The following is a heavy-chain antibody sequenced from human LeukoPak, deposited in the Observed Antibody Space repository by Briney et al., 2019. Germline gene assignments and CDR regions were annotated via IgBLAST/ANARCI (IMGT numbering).Heavy chain of an antibody. V-gene: IGHV3-21*01. D-gene: IGHD2-8*02. CDR2: ISSSSYI. J-gene: IGHJ4*02. Sequence: PGGSLRLSCAASGFIFSSHWMNWVRQAPGKGLEWVSSISSSSYIYYADSVKGRFTISRDNAKNSLYLQMNSLRAEDTAVYYCARDTGPIDYWGQGTLVTVSS. CDR1: GFIFSSHW. CDR3: ARDTGPIDY.